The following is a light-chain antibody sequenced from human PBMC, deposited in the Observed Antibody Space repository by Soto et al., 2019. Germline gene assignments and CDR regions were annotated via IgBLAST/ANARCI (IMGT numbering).Light chain of an antibody. CDR2: KAS. Sequence: DIQMTQSPSTLSASVGDRVTITCRASQSIAGWLAWFQQKPGKAPKLLISKASSLQSGVPSRFSASGSGTEFTLTISSLQPDDFATYYCPQYTNYPWAFGPGPKVDI. CDR1: QSIAGW. V-gene: IGKV1-5*03. CDR3: PQYTNYPWA. J-gene: IGKJ1*01.